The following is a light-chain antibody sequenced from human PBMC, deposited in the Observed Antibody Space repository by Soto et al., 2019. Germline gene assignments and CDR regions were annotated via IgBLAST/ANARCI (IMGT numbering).Light chain of an antibody. J-gene: IGKJ1*01. V-gene: IGKV4-1*01. CDR3: QQYYSTPRT. Sequence: DIVMTQSPDSLAVSLGERATINCKSSESVLYNSNNKNYLTWYQQKPGQPPTLLIYWASTRESGVPDRFSGSGSGTDFTLTISSLQAEDVAVYYCQQYYSTPRTFGQGTKVDIK. CDR1: ESVLYNSNNKNY. CDR2: WAS.